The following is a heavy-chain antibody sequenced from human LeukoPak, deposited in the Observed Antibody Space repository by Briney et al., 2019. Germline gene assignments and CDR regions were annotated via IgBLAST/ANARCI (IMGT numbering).Heavy chain of an antibody. V-gene: IGHV3-30-3*01. Sequence: GGSLRLSCAASGFTFSSYAMHWVRQAPGKGLEWVAVISYDGSNKYYADSVKGRFTISRDNSKNTLYLQMNSLRAEDTAVYYCARVGNCSGGSCYFDYWGQGTLVTASS. CDR2: ISYDGSNK. D-gene: IGHD2-15*01. J-gene: IGHJ4*02. CDR1: GFTFSSYA. CDR3: ARVGNCSGGSCYFDY.